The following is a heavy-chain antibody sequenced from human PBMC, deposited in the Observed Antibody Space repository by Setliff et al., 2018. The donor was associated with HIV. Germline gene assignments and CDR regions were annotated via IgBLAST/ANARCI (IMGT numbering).Heavy chain of an antibody. Sequence: GESLKISCKGSGYSFTSYWIGWVRQMPGKGLEWMGIIYPGDSDTRYSPSFQGQVTISADKSISTAYLQWSSLKASDTAMYYRARHGRGYCSGGSCYSDYYYMDGWGKGTTVTVSS. CDR2: IYPGDSDT. J-gene: IGHJ6*03. D-gene: IGHD2-15*01. V-gene: IGHV5-51*01. CDR1: GYSFTSYW. CDR3: ARHGRGYCSGGSCYSDYYYMDG.